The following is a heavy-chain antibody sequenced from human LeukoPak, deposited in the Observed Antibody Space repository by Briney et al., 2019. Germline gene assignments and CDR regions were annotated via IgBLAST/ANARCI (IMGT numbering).Heavy chain of an antibody. J-gene: IGHJ5*02. CDR2: ISAYNGNT. D-gene: IGHD5-18*01. Sequence: ASVKVSCKASGYTFTSYGISWVRQAPGQGLEWMGWISAYNGNTNYAQKLQGRVTMTTDTSTSTAYMELRSLRSDDTAVYYCARDRPSQLWYGRPNWFDPWGQGALVTVSS. V-gene: IGHV1-18*01. CDR3: ARDRPSQLWYGRPNWFDP. CDR1: GYTFTSYG.